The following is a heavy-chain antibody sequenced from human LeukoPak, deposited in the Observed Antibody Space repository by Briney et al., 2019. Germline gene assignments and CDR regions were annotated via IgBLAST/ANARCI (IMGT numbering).Heavy chain of an antibody. CDR3: ARESGGWYYIDY. CDR2: INPKSGGT. Sequence: ASVKVSCKASGYTFIDYYMQWVRQAPGQGLEWMGRINPKSGGTNYAQKFQGRVTMTRVTSISTAYMELSRLTSDDTAVYYCARESGGWYYIDYWGQGTLVTVSS. D-gene: IGHD6-19*01. V-gene: IGHV1-2*06. J-gene: IGHJ4*02. CDR1: GYTFIDYY.